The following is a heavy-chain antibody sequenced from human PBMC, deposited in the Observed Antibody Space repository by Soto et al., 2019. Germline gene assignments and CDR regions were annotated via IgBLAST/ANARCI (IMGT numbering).Heavy chain of an antibody. D-gene: IGHD3-10*01. CDR2: INPNSGNI. Sequence: ASVQVSCKASGNTFTSYDINWVRQATGHGLEWMGWINPNSGNIGYAQKFQGRVTMTRNTAIRTAYMEVSRLRSDDTAVYYCARGRASGSYYLLDYWGQGTLVTVYS. CDR1: GNTFTSYD. V-gene: IGHV1-8*01. CDR3: ARGRASGSYYLLDY. J-gene: IGHJ4*02.